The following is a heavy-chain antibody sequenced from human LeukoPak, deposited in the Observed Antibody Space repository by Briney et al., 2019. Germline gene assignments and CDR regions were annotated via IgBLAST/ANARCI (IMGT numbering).Heavy chain of an antibody. Sequence: PSETLSLTCTVSGGSISSDCWSWIRQPPGKGLEWIGYIHHSGSSNYNPSLKSRVTISLDRSKNQVSLKLISVTAADTAVYYCARENSRAGYTVFDYWGQGTLVTVSS. CDR1: GGSISSDC. J-gene: IGHJ4*02. CDR3: ARENSRAGYTVFDY. D-gene: IGHD5-24*01. CDR2: IHHSGSS. V-gene: IGHV4-59*01.